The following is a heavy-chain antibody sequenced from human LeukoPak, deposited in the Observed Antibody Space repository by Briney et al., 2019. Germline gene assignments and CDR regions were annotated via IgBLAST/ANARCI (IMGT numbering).Heavy chain of an antibody. Sequence: PSETLSLTCTVSGGSISSGGYYWSWIRQHPGKGLEWIGYIYYSGSTYYNPSLKSRVTISVDTSKNQFSLKLSSVTAADTAVYYCSRSLMVTTPHFDYWGQGILVTVSS. CDR3: SRSLMVTTPHFDY. V-gene: IGHV4-31*03. J-gene: IGHJ4*02. CDR2: IYYSGST. D-gene: IGHD4-17*01. CDR1: GGSISSGGYY.